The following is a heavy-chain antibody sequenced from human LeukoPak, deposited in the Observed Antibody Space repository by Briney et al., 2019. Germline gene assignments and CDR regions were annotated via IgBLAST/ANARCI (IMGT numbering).Heavy chain of an antibody. CDR2: INHSGST. D-gene: IGHD3-22*01. CDR3: ARHRDTLVLTDDAFDI. Sequence: SETLSLTCAVYGGSFSGYYWSWIRQPPGKGLEWIGEINHSGSTNYNPSLKSRVTISVDTSKNQFSLKLSSVTAADTAVYYCARHRDTLVLTDDAFDIWGQGTMVTVSS. J-gene: IGHJ3*02. CDR1: GGSFSGYY. V-gene: IGHV4-34*01.